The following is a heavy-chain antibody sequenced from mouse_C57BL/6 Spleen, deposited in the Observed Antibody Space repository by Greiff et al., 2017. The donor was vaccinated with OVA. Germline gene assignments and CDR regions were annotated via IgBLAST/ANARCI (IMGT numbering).Heavy chain of an antibody. J-gene: IGHJ2*01. CDR1: GFTFTDYY. V-gene: IGHV7-3*01. Sequence: EVKVEESGGGLVQPGGSLSLSCAASGFTFTDYYMSWVRQPPGKALEWLGFIRNKANGYTTEYSASVKGRFTISRDNSQSILYLQMNALRAEDSATYYCARYRAEGFFDYWGQGTTLTVSS. CDR2: IRNKANGYTT. CDR3: ARYRAEGFFDY.